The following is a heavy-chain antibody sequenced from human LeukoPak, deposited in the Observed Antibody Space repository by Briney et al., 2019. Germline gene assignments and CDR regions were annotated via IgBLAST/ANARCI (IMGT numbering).Heavy chain of an antibody. CDR1: GASINSNSYY. CDR3: ARDKDSLFDY. V-gene: IGHV4-39*07. CDR2: IYYSGST. Sequence: PSETLSLTCTVSGASINSNSYYWGWIRQPPGKGLEWIGTIYYSGSTYYNPSLKSRVTISVDTSKNQFSLKLSSVTAADTAVYYCARDKDSLFDYWGQGTLVTVSS. J-gene: IGHJ4*02.